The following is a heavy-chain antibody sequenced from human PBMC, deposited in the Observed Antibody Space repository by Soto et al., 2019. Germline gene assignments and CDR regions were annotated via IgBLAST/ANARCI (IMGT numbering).Heavy chain of an antibody. CDR1: GYTMTVHF. CDR2: INPFSGGA. J-gene: IGHJ4*02. V-gene: IGHV1-2*02. D-gene: IGHD3-10*01. CDR3: ARSSGTYSLDF. Sequence: ASLKGACKTSGYTMTVHFGDWVRLAPGQGLEWLGWINPFSGGAKYPQRFKDKVSMTADTSISTVYMYLTSLTSDDTAIYYCARSSGTYSLDFWGQGTLVTVSS.